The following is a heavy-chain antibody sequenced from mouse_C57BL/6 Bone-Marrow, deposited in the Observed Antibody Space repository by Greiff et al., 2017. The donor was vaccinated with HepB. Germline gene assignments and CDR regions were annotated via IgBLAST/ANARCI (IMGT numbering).Heavy chain of an antibody. J-gene: IGHJ2*01. V-gene: IGHV1-50*01. D-gene: IGHD1-1*01. CDR1: GYTFTSYW. CDR2: IDPSDSYT. Sequence: QVQLQQPGAELVKPGASVKLSCKASGYTFTSYWMQWVKQRPGQGLEWIGEIDPSDSYTNYNQKFKGKATLTVDTSSSTAYMQLSSLTSEDSAVYYCARLCSITTVVADYWGQGTTLTVSS. CDR3: ARLCSITTVVADY.